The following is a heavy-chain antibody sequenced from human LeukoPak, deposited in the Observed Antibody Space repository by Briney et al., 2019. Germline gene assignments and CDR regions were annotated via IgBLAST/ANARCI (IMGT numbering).Heavy chain of an antibody. CDR1: GFTFSSYT. CDR3: ARDRVNNNWFFVGDY. J-gene: IGHJ4*02. D-gene: IGHD1-1*01. V-gene: IGHV3-21*01. CDR2: ISGSHSYI. Sequence: PGGSLRLSCAASGFTFSSYTMNWVRQAPGKGLEWVSSISGSHSYIYYADSVKGRFTISRDNAKNSLYLQMNSLRAEDTTVYYCARDRVNNNWFFVGDYWGQGTLVTVSS.